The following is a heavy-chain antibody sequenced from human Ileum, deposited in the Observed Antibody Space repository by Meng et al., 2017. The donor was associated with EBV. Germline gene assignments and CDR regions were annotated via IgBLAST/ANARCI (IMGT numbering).Heavy chain of an antibody. CDR2: TSHSGST. Sequence: QVQLQEPGRARVRPAETLSLSCAVSGGSSSRGDWWSWVRQPPGKGLEWIGETSHSGSTNYSPSLKSRVTISLDKSKNQLSLKLNSVTAADTAVYYCASSDYYRSDYWGQGTLVTVSS. V-gene: IGHV4-4*02. CDR3: ASSDYYRSDY. CDR1: GGSSSRGDW. D-gene: IGHD3-22*01. J-gene: IGHJ4*02.